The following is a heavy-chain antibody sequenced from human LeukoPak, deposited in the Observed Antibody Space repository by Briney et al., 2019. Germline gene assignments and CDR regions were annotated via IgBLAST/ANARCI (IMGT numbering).Heavy chain of an antibody. Sequence: PGGSLRPSCAASGVTFRSYAMSWVRQAPGKGLEWVSAISGSGGSTYYADSVKGRFTISRDNSKNTLYLQMNSLRAEDTAVYYCASYDSSGYYHYFDYWGQGTLVTVSS. V-gene: IGHV3-23*01. CDR3: ASYDSSGYYHYFDY. J-gene: IGHJ4*02. D-gene: IGHD3-22*01. CDR2: ISGSGGST. CDR1: GVTFRSYA.